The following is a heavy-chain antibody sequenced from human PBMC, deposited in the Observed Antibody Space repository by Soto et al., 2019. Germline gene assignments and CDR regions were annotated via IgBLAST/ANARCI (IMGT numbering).Heavy chain of an antibody. Sequence: GASVKVSCKASGGTFSSDGISWVRQAPGQGLEWMGGITPIFRATKYAQKFQGRVTITADESTSTAYMELSSLRSEDTAVYYCARGRDTYYYDSSGYSGWYFDLWGRGTRVTV. CDR2: ITPIFRAT. V-gene: IGHV1-69*13. J-gene: IGHJ2*01. D-gene: IGHD3-22*01. CDR1: GGTFSSDG. CDR3: ARGRDTYYYDSSGYSGWYFDL.